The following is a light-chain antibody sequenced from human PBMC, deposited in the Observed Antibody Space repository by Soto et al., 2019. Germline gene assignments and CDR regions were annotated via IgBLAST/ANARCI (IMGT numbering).Light chain of an antibody. CDR1: QSVSSY. Sequence: EIVLTQSPATLSLSPGERATLSCRASQSVSSYLAWYKQKPGQAPRLLIYDASNRATGIPARFSGGGSGTDFTLTISSLEPEDFAVYYCQQRSNWPITFGQGTRLEIK. CDR3: QQRSNWPIT. J-gene: IGKJ5*01. CDR2: DAS. V-gene: IGKV3-11*01.